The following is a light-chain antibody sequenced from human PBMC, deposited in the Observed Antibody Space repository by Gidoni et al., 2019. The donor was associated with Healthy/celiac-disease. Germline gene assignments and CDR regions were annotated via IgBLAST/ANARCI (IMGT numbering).Light chain of an antibody. J-gene: IGKJ3*01. CDR1: QSVSSY. V-gene: IGKV3-11*01. CDR3: QQRSNWVFT. Sequence: EIVLPPSPATLSLSPGARATLSCRASQSVSSYLAWYQQKPGQAPRLLIYDASNRATGIPARFSGSGSGTDFTLTISSLEPEDFAVYYCQQRSNWVFTFGPGTKVDIK. CDR2: DAS.